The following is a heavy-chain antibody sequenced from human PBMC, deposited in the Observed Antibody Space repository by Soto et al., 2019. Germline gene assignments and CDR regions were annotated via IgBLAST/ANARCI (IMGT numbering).Heavy chain of an antibody. J-gene: IGHJ4*02. CDR3: ARWGTTGGLDV. CDR2: TSYDGSNN. V-gene: IGHV3-33*05. D-gene: IGHD3-16*01. CDR1: GFTFRSYV. Sequence: QVQLVESGGGVVQPGTSLRLSYVGSGFTFRSYVIHWVRQAPGKGLEWVALTSYDGSNNFYGDSVKGRFTISRDNSRNTVELQMDSLGLEDTALYYCARWGTTGGLDVWGQGTLVSVSS.